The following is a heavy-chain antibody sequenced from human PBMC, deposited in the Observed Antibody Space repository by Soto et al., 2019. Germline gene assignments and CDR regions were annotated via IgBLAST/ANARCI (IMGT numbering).Heavy chain of an antibody. CDR3: ARRSSSWYFDY. J-gene: IGHJ4*02. D-gene: IGHD6-13*01. Sequence: EVQLLESGGGLVQPGGSLRLSCAASGFTFSSYAMNWVRQAPGKGLEWVSVTSGSGGSTYYADSVKGRFTISRDNSKNTLYLQMNSLRAEDTAVYYCARRSSSWYFDYWGQGTLVTVSS. V-gene: IGHV3-23*01. CDR2: TSGSGGST. CDR1: GFTFSSYA.